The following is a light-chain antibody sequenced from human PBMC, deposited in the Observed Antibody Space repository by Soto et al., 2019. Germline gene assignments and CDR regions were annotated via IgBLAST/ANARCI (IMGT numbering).Light chain of an antibody. V-gene: IGKV1-39*01. CDR3: QQSYSTPPRT. CDR1: QSISSY. J-gene: IGKJ1*01. CDR2: AAS. Sequence: DIQMTQSPSSLSASVGDRVTITCRASQSISSYLNWYQQKPGKAPKLLIYAASSLQSGVPSRFSGSGSGTDFTLTISSLQPEDFATYYCQQSYSTPPRTFGQGTKAEIK.